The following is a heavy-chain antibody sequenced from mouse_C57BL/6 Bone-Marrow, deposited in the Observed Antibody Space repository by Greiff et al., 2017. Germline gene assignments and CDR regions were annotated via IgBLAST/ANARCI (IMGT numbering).Heavy chain of an antibody. CDR2: INPGSGGT. CDR3: AREGGYYYGSSYWDGAMDY. V-gene: IGHV1-54*01. J-gene: IGHJ4*01. D-gene: IGHD1-1*01. Sequence: VQLQQSGAELVRPGTSVKVSCKASGYAFTNYLIEWVKQRPGQGLAWIGVINPGSGGTNYNEQFKGKATLTADKSSSTAYMQLSSLTSEDSAVYFCAREGGYYYGSSYWDGAMDYWGQGTSVTVSS. CDR1: GYAFTNYL.